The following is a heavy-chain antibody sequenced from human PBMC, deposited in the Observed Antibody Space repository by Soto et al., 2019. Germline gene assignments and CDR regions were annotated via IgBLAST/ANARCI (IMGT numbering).Heavy chain of an antibody. CDR2: IYYSGST. D-gene: IGHD2-21*01. Sequence: SETLSLTCTVSGFSISSYYWSWIRQPPGKGLEWIGYIYYSGSTNYNPSLKSRVTISVDTSKNQFSLKLSSVTAADTAVYYCARDAYQNSGIYYYYGMDVWGQGTTVTVSS. V-gene: IGHV4-59*08. CDR1: GFSISSYY. J-gene: IGHJ6*02. CDR3: ARDAYQNSGIYYYYGMDV.